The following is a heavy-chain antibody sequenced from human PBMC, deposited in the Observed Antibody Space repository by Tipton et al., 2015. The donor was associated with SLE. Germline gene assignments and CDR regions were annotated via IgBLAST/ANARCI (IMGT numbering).Heavy chain of an antibody. CDR1: GFTVSSNY. Sequence: GSLRLSCAASGFTVSSNYMSWVRQAPGKGLEWVSVIYSGGSTYYADSVKGRFTISRDNAKNSLYLQMNSLRAEDTAVYYCARDPDTKWELPYYYYYGMDVWGQGTTVTVSS. CDR3: ARDPDTKWELPYYYYYGMDV. CDR2: IYSGGST. D-gene: IGHD1-26*01. J-gene: IGHJ6*02. V-gene: IGHV3-66*01.